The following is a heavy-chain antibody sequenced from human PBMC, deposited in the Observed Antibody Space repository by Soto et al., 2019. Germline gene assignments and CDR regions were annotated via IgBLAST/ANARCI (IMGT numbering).Heavy chain of an antibody. Sequence: EVQLLESGGGLVQPGGSLRLSCEASGFTFSSYPMSWVRQAPGKGLEWISGLTGGATNTYYADSVKGRLTISRDNSKNTLYLQLNSLRAEDTAVYYCAKEAARPGPCDSWGQGTLVTGSS. CDR1: GFTFSSYP. CDR3: AKEAARPGPCDS. V-gene: IGHV3-23*01. CDR2: LTGGATNT. J-gene: IGHJ4*02. D-gene: IGHD6-6*01.